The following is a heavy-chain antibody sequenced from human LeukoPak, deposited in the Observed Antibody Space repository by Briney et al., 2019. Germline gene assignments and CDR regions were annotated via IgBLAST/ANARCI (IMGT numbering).Heavy chain of an antibody. CDR1: GFTFSSYA. D-gene: IGHD6-13*01. J-gene: IGHJ4*02. V-gene: IGHV3-64*01. CDR2: ISSNGGST. Sequence: GGSLRLSCAASGFTFSSYAMHWVRQAPGKGLEYVSAISSNGGSTYYANSVKGRFTISRDNSKNTLYLQMGSLRAEDMAVYYCAKSATPYSSSWRHYFDYWGQGTLVTVSS. CDR3: AKSATPYSSSWRHYFDY.